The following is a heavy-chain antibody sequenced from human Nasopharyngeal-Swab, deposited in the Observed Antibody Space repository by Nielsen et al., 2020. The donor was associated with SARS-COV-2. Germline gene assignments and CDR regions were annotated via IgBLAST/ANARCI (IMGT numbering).Heavy chain of an antibody. J-gene: IGHJ5*02. D-gene: IGHD3-22*01. V-gene: IGHV3-7*01. CDR3: ARGWGFSYYYDSSGMNWFDP. CDR2: IKQDGSEK. Sequence: WIRQPTGKGLEWVANIKQDGSEKYYVDSVKGRFTISRDNAKNSLYLQMTSLRAEDTAVYYCARGWGFSYYYDSSGMNWFDPWGQGTLVTVSS.